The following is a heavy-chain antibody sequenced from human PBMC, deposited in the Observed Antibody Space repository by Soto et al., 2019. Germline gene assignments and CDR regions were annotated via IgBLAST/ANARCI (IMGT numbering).Heavy chain of an antibody. CDR2: INHSGST. D-gene: IGHD6-6*01. CDR3: ARRLKSIVAHAIRGGGFDY. J-gene: IGHJ4*02. Sequence: SETLSLTCAVYGGSFSGYYWSWIRQPPGKGLEWIGEINHSGSTNYNPSLKSRVTISVDTSKNQFSLKLSSVTAADTAVYYCARRLKSIVAHAIRGGGFDYWGQGTLVTVSS. CDR1: GGSFSGYY. V-gene: IGHV4-34*01.